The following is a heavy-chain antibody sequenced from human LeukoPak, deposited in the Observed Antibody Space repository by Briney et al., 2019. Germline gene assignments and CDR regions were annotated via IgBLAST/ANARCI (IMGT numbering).Heavy chain of an antibody. V-gene: IGHV4-4*02. Sequence: SETLSLTCAVSGGSILTTNWWSWVHQPPGKGLEWIGEVHLSGASSYNPSLKSRVSMSIDKSRNQLSLELTSVTAADTAIYYCARESGAFSPFGFWGPGTLVTVSS. CDR3: ARESGAFSPFGF. CDR1: GGSILTTNW. D-gene: IGHD1-26*01. CDR2: VHLSGAS. J-gene: IGHJ4*02.